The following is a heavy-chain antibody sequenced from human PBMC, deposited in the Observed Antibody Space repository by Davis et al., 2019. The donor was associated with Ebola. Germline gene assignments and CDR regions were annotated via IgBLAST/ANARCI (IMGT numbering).Heavy chain of an antibody. D-gene: IGHD3-3*01. CDR2: ISSDSDYI. CDR1: GFTFSTYS. J-gene: IGHJ6*04. Sequence: GESLKIPCAASGFTFSTYSMSWVRQAPGKGLEWVSSISSDSDYIYYADSAKGRFTISRDNAKNSLYLQMNSLRAEDTAVYYCAKSGLSFGVVKYHYGMDVWGKGTTVTVSS. V-gene: IGHV3-21*04. CDR3: AKSGLSFGVVKYHYGMDV.